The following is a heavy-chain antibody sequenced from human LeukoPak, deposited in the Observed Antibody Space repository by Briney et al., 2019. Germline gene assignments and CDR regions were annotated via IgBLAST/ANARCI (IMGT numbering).Heavy chain of an antibody. CDR1: GGSFSGYY. D-gene: IGHD3-9*01. CDR3: ARDRYDILTGYLYMDV. CDR2: INHSGST. J-gene: IGHJ6*03. V-gene: IGHV4-34*01. Sequence: SETLSLTCAVYGGSFSGYYWSWIRQPPGKGLGWIGDINHSGSTNYNPSLKSRVTISVDTSKNQFSLKLSSVTAADTAVYYCARDRYDILTGYLYMDVWGKGTTVTISS.